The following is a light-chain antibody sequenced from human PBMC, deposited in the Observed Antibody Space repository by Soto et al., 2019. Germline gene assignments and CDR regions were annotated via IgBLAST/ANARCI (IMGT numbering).Light chain of an antibody. Sequence: QSALTQPASVSGSPGQSITISCTGTSNDVGAYKYVSWYQQLPGKAPKLMIYEVSNRPSGVSNRFSGSESGNTASLTISGLQAEDEADYYCSSYTSTSTLFGGGTKLTVL. J-gene: IGLJ3*02. CDR3: SSYTSTSTL. V-gene: IGLV2-14*01. CDR1: SNDVGAYKY. CDR2: EVS.